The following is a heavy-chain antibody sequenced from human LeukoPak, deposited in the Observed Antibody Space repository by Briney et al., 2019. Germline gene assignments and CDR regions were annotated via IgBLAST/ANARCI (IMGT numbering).Heavy chain of an antibody. J-gene: IGHJ6*02. CDR2: ISTYNGNT. CDR1: GYTFTNYG. D-gene: IGHD2-2*01. Sequence: ASVKVSCKASGYTFTNYGISWVRQAPGQGLEWMGWISTYNGNTNYAQKFQGRVTMTTDTSTSTAYMELRSLRSDDTAVYYCARAPYCSSTSCNYYYYSMGVWGQGTTVTVSS. V-gene: IGHV1-18*01. CDR3: ARAPYCSSTSCNYYYYSMGV.